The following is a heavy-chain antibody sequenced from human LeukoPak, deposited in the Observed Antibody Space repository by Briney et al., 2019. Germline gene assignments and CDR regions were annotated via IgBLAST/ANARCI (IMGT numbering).Heavy chain of an antibody. Sequence: SETLSLTCALSGYSISLGYYWGWIRQPPGKGLEWIGSIHHSGRTYYNPSLKSRVTISVDTPKNQFSLRLYSVTAADTAVYYCAATTTVTTPGYWGQGTLVTVSS. J-gene: IGHJ4*02. CDR2: IHHSGRT. CDR1: GYSISLGYY. D-gene: IGHD4-17*01. CDR3: AATTTVTTPGY. V-gene: IGHV4-38-2*01.